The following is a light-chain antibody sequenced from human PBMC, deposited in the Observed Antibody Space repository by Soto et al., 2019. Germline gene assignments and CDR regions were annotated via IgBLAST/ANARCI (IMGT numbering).Light chain of an antibody. CDR1: TSNIGSNT. CDR3: AAWDDSLSGYV. J-gene: IGLJ1*01. Sequence: QSVLTQPPSASGTPGQRVTISCSGSTSNIGSNTVNWYQQLPGTPPKLLIYSNNQRPSGVPDRFSGSRSGTSASLAISGLQSEDEADYYCAAWDDSLSGYVFGTGTKVTVL. CDR2: SNN. V-gene: IGLV1-44*01.